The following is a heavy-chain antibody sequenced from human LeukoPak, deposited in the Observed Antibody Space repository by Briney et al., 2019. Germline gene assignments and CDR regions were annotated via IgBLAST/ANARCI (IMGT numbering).Heavy chain of an antibody. CDR1: GFTFSSNA. J-gene: IGHJ6*03. CDR2: ISGSGGST. CDR3: AKVPDSSGYFNNYYMDV. D-gene: IGHD3-22*01. V-gene: IGHV3-23*01. Sequence: GGSLRLSCAASGFTFSSNAMSWVRQAPGKGLEWVSGISGSGGSTYYADSVKGRFTISRDNSKNTLYLQMASLRAEDTAVHYCAKVPDSSGYFNNYYMDVWGKGTTVTVSS.